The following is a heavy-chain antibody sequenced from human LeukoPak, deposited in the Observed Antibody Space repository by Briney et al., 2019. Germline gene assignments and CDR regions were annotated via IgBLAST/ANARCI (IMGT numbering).Heavy chain of an antibody. J-gene: IGHJ2*01. Sequence: PSETLSLTCTVSGGSISSSSYYWGWIRQPPGKGLEWVGSMYYSGSTYYNPSLKSRVTISVDTSKNQFSLKLSSVTAADTAVYYCARPVRTPASYFDLWGRGTLVTVSS. CDR3: ARPVRTPASYFDL. CDR2: MYYSGST. D-gene: IGHD2-2*01. V-gene: IGHV4-39*07. CDR1: GGSISSSSYY.